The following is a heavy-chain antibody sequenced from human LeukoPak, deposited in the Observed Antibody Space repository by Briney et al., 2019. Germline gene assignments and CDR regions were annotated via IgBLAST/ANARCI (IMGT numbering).Heavy chain of an antibody. V-gene: IGHV3-7*02. D-gene: IGHD3-10*01. CDR1: GFTFSNYW. CDR2: IKEDGSEK. CDR3: ARVARVLWFGEPRDAFDI. Sequence: PGGSLRLSCAGSGFTFSNYWMSWVRQAPGRGLEWVANIKEDGSEKYYVDSVKGRFTISRDNAKNSLFLQMSSLRAEDTAVYYCARVARVLWFGEPRDAFDIWGQGTKVTVSS. J-gene: IGHJ3*02.